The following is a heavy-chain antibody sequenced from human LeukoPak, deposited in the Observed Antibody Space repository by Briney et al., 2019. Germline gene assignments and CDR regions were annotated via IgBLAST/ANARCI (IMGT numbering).Heavy chain of an antibody. V-gene: IGHV4-59*08. Sequence: SETLSLTCTVSGDSISNYYWTWIRQTPGKGLEWIGNLYHSGAADYNPSLKTRVTTSVDTSKDQFSLSLRSSTAAGTAVYFCARLGKTYYMDVWGTGTTVTVSS. CDR1: GDSISNYY. CDR2: LYHSGAA. D-gene: IGHD1/OR15-1a*01. J-gene: IGHJ6*03. CDR3: ARLGKTYYMDV.